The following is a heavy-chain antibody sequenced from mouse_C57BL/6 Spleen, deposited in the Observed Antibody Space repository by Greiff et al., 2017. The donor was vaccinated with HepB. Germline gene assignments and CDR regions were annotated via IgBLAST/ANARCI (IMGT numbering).Heavy chain of an antibody. CDR3: ARTFYYGSSGDYFDY. V-gene: IGHV5-17*01. Sequence: VQLQQSGGGLVKPGGSLKLSCAASGFTFSDYGMHWVRQAPEKGLEWVAYISSGSSTIYYADTVKGRFTISRDNAKNTLFLQMTSLRSEDTAMYYCARTFYYGSSGDYFDYWGQGTTLTVSS. D-gene: IGHD1-1*01. CDR2: ISSGSSTI. CDR1: GFTFSDYG. J-gene: IGHJ2*01.